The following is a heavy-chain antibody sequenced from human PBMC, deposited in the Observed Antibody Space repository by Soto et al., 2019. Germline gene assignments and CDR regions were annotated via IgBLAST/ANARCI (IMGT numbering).Heavy chain of an antibody. CDR2: IKSKTDGGTT. J-gene: IGHJ4*02. CDR1: GFTFSNDW. CDR3: TSAHDKFGAV. Sequence: EVQLVESGGGLVKPGGSLRLSCAASGFTFSNDWMSWVRQAPGKGLEWVGRIKSKTDGGTTDYAAPVKGKFTISRDDSINTLYLQMNSLKTEDTAVYYCTSAHDKFGAVWGQGTLVTVSS. V-gene: IGHV3-15*01. D-gene: IGHD3-10*01.